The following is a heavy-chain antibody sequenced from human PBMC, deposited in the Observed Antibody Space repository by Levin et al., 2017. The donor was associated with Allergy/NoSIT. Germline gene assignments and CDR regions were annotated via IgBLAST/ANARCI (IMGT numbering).Heavy chain of an antibody. Sequence: QPGGSLRLSCAASGFSFSSYDMHWVRQTTGKGLEWVSGIDTGGGTYYPGSVKGRFTISRESAKNSLYLQMNSLGAGDTAVYYCAREYGAPGHWYFDLWGRGTLVTVSS. J-gene: IGHJ2*01. D-gene: IGHD1-26*01. V-gene: IGHV3-13*01. CDR2: IDTGGGT. CDR3: AREYGAPGHWYFDL. CDR1: GFSFSSYD.